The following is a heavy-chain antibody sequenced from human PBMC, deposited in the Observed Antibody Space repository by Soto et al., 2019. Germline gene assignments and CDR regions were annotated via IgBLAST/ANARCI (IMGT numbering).Heavy chain of an antibody. CDR3: VKGGITMVRGVLFAY. V-gene: IGHV3-64D*06. CDR1: GFTFSNYA. CDR2: ISNNGGST. D-gene: IGHD3-10*01. Sequence: GGSLRLSCAVSGFTFSNYAMTWVRQAPGKGLEYVSAISNNGGSTYYADSVKGRFTISRDNSKNTLYLQMSSLRTADTGIYYCVKGGITMVRGVLFAYWGQGTPVTVSS. J-gene: IGHJ4*02.